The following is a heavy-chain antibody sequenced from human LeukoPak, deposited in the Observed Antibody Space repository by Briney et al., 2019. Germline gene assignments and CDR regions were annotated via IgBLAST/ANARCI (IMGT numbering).Heavy chain of an antibody. V-gene: IGHV3-23*01. CDR1: GFTFRSYG. CDR3: AREPYGSGSYPLDY. J-gene: IGHJ4*02. Sequence: PGGSLRLSCAASGFTFRSYGMGWVRQAPGKGLEWVSVISGSGDDTYYADSVKGRFTIFRDNSKNTLYLQMNSLRAEDTAIYYCAREPYGSGSYPLDYWGQGTLVTVSS. CDR2: ISGSGDDT. D-gene: IGHD3-10*01.